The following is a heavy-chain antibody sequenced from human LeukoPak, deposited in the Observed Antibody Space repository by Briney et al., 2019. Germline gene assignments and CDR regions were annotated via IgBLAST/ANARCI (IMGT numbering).Heavy chain of an antibody. Sequence: TLSLTCAVYGGSFSGYYWSWIRQPPGKGLEWIGEINHSGSTNYNPSLKSRVTISVDTSKNQFSLKLSSVTAADTAVYYCARDGGHYYYDSSGYHTRNAFDIWGQGTMVTVSS. CDR3: ARDGGHYYYDSSGYHTRNAFDI. CDR1: GGSFSGYY. D-gene: IGHD3-22*01. V-gene: IGHV4-34*09. J-gene: IGHJ3*02. CDR2: INHSGST.